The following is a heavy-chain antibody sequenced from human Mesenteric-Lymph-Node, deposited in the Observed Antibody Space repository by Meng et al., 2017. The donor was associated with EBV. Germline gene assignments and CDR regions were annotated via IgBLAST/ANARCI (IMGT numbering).Heavy chain of an antibody. D-gene: IGHD3-3*01. CDR3: ASASDGYNFGIDR. J-gene: IGHJ5*02. CDR2: VYHSGTT. Sequence: QGQLQGSGPGLVKPSGTLSLTCAVSDDSIIGSTWWTWVRQPPGKGLEWIGEVYHSGTTNYNPSLKSRVTISVDKSENQFSLNLSSVTAADTAVYYCASASDGYNFGIDRWGQGTLVTVSS. V-gene: IGHV4-4*02. CDR1: DDSIIGSTW.